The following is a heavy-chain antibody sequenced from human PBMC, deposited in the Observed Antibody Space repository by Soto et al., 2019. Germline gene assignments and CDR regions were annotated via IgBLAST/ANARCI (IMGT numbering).Heavy chain of an antibody. CDR3: TRGFYRGTPPFYWYFDL. D-gene: IGHD3-10*01. CDR2: IRSKANSYAT. Sequence: EVQLVESGGGLVQPGGSLKLSCAASGFTFSGSAMHWVRQASGKGLEWVGRIRSKANSYATAYAASVKGRFTISRDDSKNTAYLQMNSLKTEDTAVYYCTRGFYRGTPPFYWYFDLWGRGTLVTVSS. J-gene: IGHJ2*01. V-gene: IGHV3-73*01. CDR1: GFTFSGSA.